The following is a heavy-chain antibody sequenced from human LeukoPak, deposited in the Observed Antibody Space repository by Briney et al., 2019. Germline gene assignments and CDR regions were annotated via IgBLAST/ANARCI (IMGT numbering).Heavy chain of an antibody. Sequence: PEASVKVSCKASGYTFTSYGISWVRQAPGQGLEWMGWISAYNGNTNYAQKFQGRVTMTRDTSISTAYMELSRLRSDDTAVYYCARDRDGSGSYGYWFDPWGQGTLVTVSS. CDR3: ARDRDGSGSYGYWFDP. CDR2: ISAYNGNT. D-gene: IGHD3-10*01. V-gene: IGHV1-18*01. CDR1: GYTFTSYG. J-gene: IGHJ5*02.